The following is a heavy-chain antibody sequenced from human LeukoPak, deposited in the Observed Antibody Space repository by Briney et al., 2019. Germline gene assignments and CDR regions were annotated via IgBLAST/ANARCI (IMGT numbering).Heavy chain of an antibody. D-gene: IGHD4-17*01. CDR1: GFTFSSYG. CDR2: IRYDGSNK. J-gene: IGHJ4*02. Sequence: GGSLRLSCAASGFTFSSYGMHWVRQAPGKGLEWVAFIRYDGSNKYYADSVKGRFTISRDNSKNTLYLQMNSLRAEDTAVYYCAKATTTVTPFDYWGQGTLVTVSS. V-gene: IGHV3-30*02. CDR3: AKATTTVTPFDY.